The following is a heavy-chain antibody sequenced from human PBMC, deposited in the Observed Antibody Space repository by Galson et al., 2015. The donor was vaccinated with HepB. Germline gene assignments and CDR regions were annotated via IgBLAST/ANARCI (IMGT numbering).Heavy chain of an antibody. Sequence: SVKVSCKASGYTFTSYYMHWVRQAPGQGLEWMGIINPGGGSTSYAQKLQGRVTMTRDTSTSTVYMELSSLRSEDTAVYYCARDGDGAYSSSWYYFDYWGQGTLVTVSS. CDR3: ARDGDGAYSSSWYYFDY. V-gene: IGHV1-46*04. CDR1: GYTFTSYY. J-gene: IGHJ4*02. CDR2: INPGGGST. D-gene: IGHD6-13*01.